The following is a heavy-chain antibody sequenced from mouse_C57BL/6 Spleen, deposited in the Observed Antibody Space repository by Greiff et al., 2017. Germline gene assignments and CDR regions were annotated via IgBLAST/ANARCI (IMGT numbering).Heavy chain of an antibody. CDR2: ISYDGSN. J-gene: IGHJ3*01. CDR3: ARAAAQATGAY. CDR1: GYSITSGYY. D-gene: IGHD3-2*02. Sequence: VQLKESGPGLVKPSQSLSLTCSVTGYSITSGYYWNWIRQFPGNKLEWMGYISYDGSNNYNPSLKNRISITRDTSKNQFFLKLNSVTTEDTATYYCARAAAQATGAYWGQGTLVTVSA. V-gene: IGHV3-6*01.